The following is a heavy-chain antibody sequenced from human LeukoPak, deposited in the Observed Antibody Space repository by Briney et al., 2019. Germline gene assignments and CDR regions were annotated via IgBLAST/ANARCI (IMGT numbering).Heavy chain of an antibody. CDR1: GYSFANYW. CDR3: ARLGLEAYGNAGYYYLDY. D-gene: IGHD3-9*01. J-gene: IGHJ4*02. V-gene: IGHV5-51*01. CDR2: IYPGDSDT. Sequence: GASLQISCTGSGYSFANYWIGWGRQMPGKGLERIGTIYPGDSDTRYRPSFQGQVTISADKSISTAYLQWSSLKASDTAMYYCARLGLEAYGNAGYYYLDYWGQGALVTVSS.